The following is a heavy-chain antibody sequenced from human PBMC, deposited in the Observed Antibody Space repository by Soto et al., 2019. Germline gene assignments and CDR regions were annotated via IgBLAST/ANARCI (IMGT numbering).Heavy chain of an antibody. V-gene: IGHV3-23*01. J-gene: IGHJ4*02. CDR2: ISGSGGST. CDR3: AKEGARVIRGLHLGIEVPFDY. Sequence: GGSLRLSCAASGFTFSSYAMSWVRQAPGKGLEWVSAISGSGGSTYYADSVKGRFTISRDNSKNTLYLQMNSLRAEDTAVYYCAKEGARVIRGLHLGIEVPFDYWGQGTLVTVSS. D-gene: IGHD3-16*01. CDR1: GFTFSSYA.